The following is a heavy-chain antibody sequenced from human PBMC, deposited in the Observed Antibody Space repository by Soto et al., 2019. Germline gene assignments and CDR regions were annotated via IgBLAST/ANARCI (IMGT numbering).Heavy chain of an antibody. CDR1: VGTFSSYA. CDR2: IIPIFGTA. D-gene: IGHD3-3*01. Sequence: GXSVKVSCKASVGTFSSYAISWVRQAPGQGLEWMGGIIPIFGTANYAQKFQGRVTITADESTSTAYMELSSLRSEDTAVYYCAINTLRPGVFGVVKKPYYYYGMDVWGQGTTVTGSS. CDR3: AINTLRPGVFGVVKKPYYYYGMDV. V-gene: IGHV1-69*13. J-gene: IGHJ6*02.